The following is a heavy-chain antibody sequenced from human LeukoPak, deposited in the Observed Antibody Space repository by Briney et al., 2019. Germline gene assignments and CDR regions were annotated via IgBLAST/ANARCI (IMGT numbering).Heavy chain of an antibody. J-gene: IGHJ4*02. CDR2: ISSSSSYI. V-gene: IGHV3-21*01. CDR3: ARWGVAAAGTFADFDY. D-gene: IGHD6-13*01. Sequence: GGSLRLSCAASGFTFSSYSMNWVRQAPGKGLEWVSSISSSSSYIYYADSVKGRFTISRDNAKNSLYLQMNSLRAEDTAVYYCARWGVAAAGTFADFDYWGQGTLVTVSS. CDR1: GFTFSSYS.